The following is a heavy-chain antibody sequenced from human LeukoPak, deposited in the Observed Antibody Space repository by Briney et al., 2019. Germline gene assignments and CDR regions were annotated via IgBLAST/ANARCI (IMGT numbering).Heavy chain of an antibody. CDR3: ARRVSTPSVAAGGFDF. D-gene: IGHD2-15*01. J-gene: IGHJ4*02. Sequence: PSETLSLTCTVSGDSVNSDNHYWVWIRQPPGTGLEWIGSLHSSGSTYRHPSLKSRVTVSLDSAKNLFSLRLDSVTAADTAMYYCARRVSTPSVAAGGFDFWGQGTLVTVSS. CDR1: GDSVNSDNHY. CDR2: LHSSGST. V-gene: IGHV4-39*01.